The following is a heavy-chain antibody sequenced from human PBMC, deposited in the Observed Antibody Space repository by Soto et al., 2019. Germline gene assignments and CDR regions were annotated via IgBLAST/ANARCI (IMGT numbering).Heavy chain of an antibody. D-gene: IGHD5-12*01. V-gene: IGHV3-9*01. J-gene: IGHJ4*02. CDR2: ISWNSGSI. CDR1: GFTFDDYA. Sequence: EVQLVESGGGLEQPGRSLRLSCAASGFTFDDYAMHWVRQAPGKGLEWVSGISWNSGSIGYADSVKGRFTISRDNAKNSLYLQMNSLRAEDTALYYCLSGAFDYWGQGTLVTVSS. CDR3: LSGAFDY.